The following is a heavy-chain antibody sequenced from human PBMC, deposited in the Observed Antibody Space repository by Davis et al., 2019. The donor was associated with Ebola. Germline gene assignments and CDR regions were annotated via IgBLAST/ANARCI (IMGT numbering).Heavy chain of an antibody. CDR3: AKDYYDSSGRYFDY. CDR1: GFTFSNYG. Sequence: GESLKISCAASGFTFSNYGIHWVRQAPGKGLEWVAVISYDGSNKYYADSVKGRFTISRDNSKNTLYLQMNSLRTEDTAVYYCAKDYYDSSGRYFDYWGQGTLVTVSS. V-gene: IGHV3-30*18. J-gene: IGHJ4*02. CDR2: ISYDGSNK. D-gene: IGHD3-22*01.